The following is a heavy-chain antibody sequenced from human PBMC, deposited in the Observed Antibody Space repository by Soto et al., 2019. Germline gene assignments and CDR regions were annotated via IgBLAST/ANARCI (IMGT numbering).Heavy chain of an antibody. CDR3: ARDIEFVDIVFTIVHHYSFSGMDV. J-gene: IGHJ6*02. Sequence: QVQVVESGGGVVQAGRSLRLSCEVSGFTFSRYGMHWVRQAPGNGLEWVAFIWYDGSNTNYGDSVKGRFTVSRDDLENTVYLQMKSLRAEDTTVYYCARDIEFVDIVFTIVHHYSFSGMDVWGQGTTVTVSS. CDR2: IWYDGSNT. V-gene: IGHV3-33*01. CDR1: GFTFSRYG. D-gene: IGHD5-12*01.